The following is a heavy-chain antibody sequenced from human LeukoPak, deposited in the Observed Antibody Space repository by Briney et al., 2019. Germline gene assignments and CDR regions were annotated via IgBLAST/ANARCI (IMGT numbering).Heavy chain of an antibody. D-gene: IGHD1-26*01. Sequence: PGGSLRLSCVGSGFTFSNYWMHWVRQAPGKGPVWVSRINTDGTTTDYADSVRGRFTISRDNAKNTVYLQMNGLRADDTALYYCAKDLGTGELLGVHFDYWGQGTLVTVSS. J-gene: IGHJ4*02. CDR1: GFTFSNYW. V-gene: IGHV3-74*01. CDR3: AKDLGTGELLGVHFDY. CDR2: INTDGTTT.